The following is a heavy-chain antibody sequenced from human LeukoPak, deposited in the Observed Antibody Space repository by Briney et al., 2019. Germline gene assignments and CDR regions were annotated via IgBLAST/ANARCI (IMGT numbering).Heavy chain of an antibody. V-gene: IGHV3-30*18. CDR1: GFTFSTYD. CDR3: AKGPDSSGYYSLDY. CDR2: ISYDGSSK. D-gene: IGHD3-22*01. Sequence: GGSLRLSCIVSGFTFSTYDMHWVRQAPGKGLEWVAVISYDGSSKYYADSVKGRFTISRDNSKNTLYVQMNSLRTEDTAIYYCAKGPDSSGYYSLDYWGQGTLVTVSS. J-gene: IGHJ4*02.